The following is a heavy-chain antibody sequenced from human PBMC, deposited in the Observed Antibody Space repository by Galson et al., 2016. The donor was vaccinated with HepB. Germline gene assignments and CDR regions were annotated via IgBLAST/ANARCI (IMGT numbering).Heavy chain of an antibody. J-gene: IGHJ4*02. Sequence: SETLSLTCTVSGGSISDYYWSWIRQPRGKGLEWIGYIYDSGRTNYNSSLNSRASISVDMSKNQFSLKLSSVTAADTAVYYCAGDPLELHYDPNAQGPYWGPGTLVTVSS. CDR3: AGDPLELHYDPNAQGPY. D-gene: IGHD3-22*01. CDR2: IYDSGRT. V-gene: IGHV4-59*01. CDR1: GGSISDYY.